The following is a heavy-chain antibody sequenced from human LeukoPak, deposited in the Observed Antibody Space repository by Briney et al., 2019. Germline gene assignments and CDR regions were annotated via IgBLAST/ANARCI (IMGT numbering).Heavy chain of an antibody. V-gene: IGHV3-21*01. D-gene: IGHD3-10*01. CDR1: GFTFSDYS. Sequence: PGGSLGLSCAASGFTFSDYSMNWVRQAPGKGLEWVSSIYSSSSYIYYADSVKGRFTISRDNAKNSLYLQMNSLRTEDTAVYYCARVGGTITDLDYWGQGTLVTVSS. CDR3: ARVGGTITDLDY. J-gene: IGHJ4*02. CDR2: IYSSSSYI.